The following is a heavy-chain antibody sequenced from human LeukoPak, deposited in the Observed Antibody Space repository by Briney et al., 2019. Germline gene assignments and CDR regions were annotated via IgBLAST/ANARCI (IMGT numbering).Heavy chain of an antibody. CDR1: GYTFSGYY. CDR3: AKVMGSGQWLVEREDFDI. CDR2: INPNSGST. J-gene: IGHJ3*02. Sequence: ASVRVSCKASGYTFSGYYIHWVRQAPGQGLEWMGWINPNSGSTNYAQKFQGSVTMTRDTSISTAYMELSRLRSDDTAVYYCAKVMGSGQWLVEREDFDIWGQGTMVTVSS. D-gene: IGHD6-19*01. V-gene: IGHV1-2*02.